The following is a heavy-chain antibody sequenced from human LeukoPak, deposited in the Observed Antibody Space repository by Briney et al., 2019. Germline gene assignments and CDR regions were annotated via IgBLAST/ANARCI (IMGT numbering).Heavy chain of an antibody. V-gene: IGHV3-7*01. D-gene: IGHD2-8*01. J-gene: IGHJ3*02. Sequence: GGSLRLSCAASGFTFSRYWMSWVRQAPGKGLEWVANIKEDGGEKFHVDSVKGRFTISRDNAKKSLYLQMNSLRAEDTAVYFCARVLGCTNGVCHDAFDIWGPGTVVTVSS. CDR2: IKEDGGEK. CDR1: GFTFSRYW. CDR3: ARVLGCTNGVCHDAFDI.